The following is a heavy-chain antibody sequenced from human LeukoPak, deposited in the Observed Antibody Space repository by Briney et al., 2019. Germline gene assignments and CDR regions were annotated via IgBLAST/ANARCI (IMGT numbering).Heavy chain of an antibody. CDR1: GYTFTGYY. D-gene: IGHD2-21*01. CDR2: INPNSGGT. J-gene: IGHJ5*02. Sequence: ASVKVSCKASGYTFTGYYMHWVRQAPGQGLEWMGWINPNSGGTNYAQKFQGRVTMTRDTSISTAYMELSRLSSDDTAVYYCARDAAYCGGDCYSWGQGTLVTVSS. V-gene: IGHV1-2*02. CDR3: ARDAAYCGGDCYS.